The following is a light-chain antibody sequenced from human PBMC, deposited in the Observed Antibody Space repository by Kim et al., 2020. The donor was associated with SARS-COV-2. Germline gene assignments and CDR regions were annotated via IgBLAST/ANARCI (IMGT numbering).Light chain of an antibody. CDR3: SSYTSSSTLYV. V-gene: IGLV2-14*03. J-gene: IGLJ1*01. Sequence: QSITISCTGTSSDVGGYNYVSWYQQNPGKAPKLMIYDVSNRPSGVSNRFSGSKSGNTASLTISGLQAEDEADYYCSSYTSSSTLYVFGTGTKVTVL. CDR1: SSDVGGYNY. CDR2: DVS.